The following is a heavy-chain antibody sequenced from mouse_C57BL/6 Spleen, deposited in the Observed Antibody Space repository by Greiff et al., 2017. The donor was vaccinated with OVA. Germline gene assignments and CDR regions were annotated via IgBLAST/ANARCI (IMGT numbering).Heavy chain of an antibody. CDR2: IDPSDSYT. CDR1: GYTFTSYW. CDR3: ARKGPYRNYPYYAMDY. J-gene: IGHJ4*01. V-gene: IGHV1-50*01. D-gene: IGHD2-5*01. Sequence: QVQLQQPGAELVKPGASVKLSCKASGYTFTSYWMQWVKQRPGQGLEWIGEIDPSDSYTNYNQKFKGKATLTVDTSSSTAYMQLSSLTSEDSAVYYCARKGPYRNYPYYAMDYWGQGTSVTVSS.